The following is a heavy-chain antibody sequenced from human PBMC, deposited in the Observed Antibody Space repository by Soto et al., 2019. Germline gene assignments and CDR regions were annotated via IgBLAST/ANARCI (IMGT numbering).Heavy chain of an antibody. CDR3: ARDRGGIWGSYRYVNDY. CDR1: GFTFSSYW. V-gene: IGHV3-7*01. CDR2: IKQDGSEK. J-gene: IGHJ4*02. D-gene: IGHD3-16*02. Sequence: GGSLRLSCAASGFTFSSYWMSWVRQAPGKGLEWVANIKQDGSEKYYVDSVKGRFTISRDNAKNSLYLQMNSLRAEDTAVYYCARDRGGIWGSYRYVNDYWGQGTLVTVSS.